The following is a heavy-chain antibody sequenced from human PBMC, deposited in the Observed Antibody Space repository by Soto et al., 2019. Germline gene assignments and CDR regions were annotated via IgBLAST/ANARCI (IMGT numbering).Heavy chain of an antibody. V-gene: IGHV3-9*01. CDR1: GFTFDDYA. J-gene: IGHJ4*02. CDR3: AKAFLGKTYAYTPSDY. CDR2: ISWNSGSI. Sequence: EVQLEESGGGLVQPGRSLRLSCAASGFTFDDYAMHWVRQAPGKGLEWVSGISWNSGSIGYADSVKGRFTISRAKAENSLYLQMNSLRADDTALYYCAKAFLGKTYAYTPSDYWGQGALVTVSS. D-gene: IGHD3-16*01.